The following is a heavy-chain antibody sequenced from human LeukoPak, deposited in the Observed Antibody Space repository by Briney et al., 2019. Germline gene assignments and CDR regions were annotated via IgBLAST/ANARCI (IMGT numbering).Heavy chain of an antibody. J-gene: IGHJ4*02. CDR3: AKAPVTTCRGAYCYPFDY. V-gene: IGHV3-23*01. D-gene: IGHD2-21*01. CDR1: GSTLSSYA. CDR2: ISDSGNT. Sequence: GGSLRLSCAASGSTLSSYAMSWVRQAPGKGLEWVSAISDSGNTYHADSVKGRFTISRDSSKNTLFLQMNRLRPEDAAVYYCAKAPVTTCRGAYCYPFDYWGQGTLVTVSS.